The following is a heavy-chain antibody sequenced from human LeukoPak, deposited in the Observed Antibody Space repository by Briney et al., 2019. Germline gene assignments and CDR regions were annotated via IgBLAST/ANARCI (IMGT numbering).Heavy chain of an antibody. J-gene: IGHJ4*02. D-gene: IGHD1-26*01. V-gene: IGHV3-23*01. CDR2: ISVTGGRT. CDR1: GFTFSSYA. Sequence: QPGGSLRLSCAASGFTFSSYAMSWVRQSPGKGLEWVSAISVTGGRTYYADSVKGRVTISRDNAKNSLYLQMNSLRAEDTAVYYCARSSGSYVWYFDYWGQGTLVTVSS. CDR3: ARSSGSYVWYFDY.